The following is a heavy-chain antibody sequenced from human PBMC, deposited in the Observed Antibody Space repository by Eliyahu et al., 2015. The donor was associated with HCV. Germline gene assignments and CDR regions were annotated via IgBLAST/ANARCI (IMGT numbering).Heavy chain of an antibody. CDR3: ATSIGLIAAAGYFDY. CDR1: XGSFSGYY. CDR2: XNHSGST. V-gene: IGHV4-34*01. Sequence: QVQLQQWGAGLLKPSETLSLTCAVYXGSFSGYYXSWIRQPPGKGLEWIGEXNHSGSTNYNPSLKSRVTISVDTSKNQFSLKLSSVTAADTAVYYCATSIGLIAAAGYFDYWGQGTLVTVSS. J-gene: IGHJ4*02. D-gene: IGHD6-13*01.